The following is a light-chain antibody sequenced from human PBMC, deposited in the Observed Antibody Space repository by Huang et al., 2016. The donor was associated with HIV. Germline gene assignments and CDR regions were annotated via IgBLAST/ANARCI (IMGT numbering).Light chain of an antibody. Sequence: EIVLTQSPATLSLSPGERATLSCRASQSVSSYLAWYQQKPGTPPRLLIYDASNRATGIPARFRGSGSGTDFTLTISSLEPEDFAVYYCQHRSNWPPTFGGGTKVEIK. CDR1: QSVSSY. CDR2: DAS. J-gene: IGKJ4*01. CDR3: QHRSNWPPT. V-gene: IGKV3-11*01.